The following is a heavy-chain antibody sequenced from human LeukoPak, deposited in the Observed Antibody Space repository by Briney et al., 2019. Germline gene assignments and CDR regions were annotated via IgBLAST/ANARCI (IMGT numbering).Heavy chain of an antibody. CDR2: INQDGSEK. D-gene: IGHD3-10*02. Sequence: GGSLRLFCAASGFTFSTYWMSWVRQAPGKGLEWVANINQDGSEKYYVDSVKGRFTISRDNAKNTLYLQMNSLRAEDTAAYYCARGMFGELWYYYYGMDVWGQGTTVTVSS. CDR1: GFTFSTYW. CDR3: ARGMFGELWYYYYGMDV. J-gene: IGHJ6*02. V-gene: IGHV3-7*03.